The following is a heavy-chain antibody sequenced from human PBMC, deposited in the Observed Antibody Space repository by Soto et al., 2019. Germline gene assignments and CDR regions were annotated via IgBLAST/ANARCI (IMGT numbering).Heavy chain of an antibody. D-gene: IGHD1-26*01. V-gene: IGHV3-30*18. Sequence: GGSLRLSCAASGFSFSQFGMHWVRQAPGKGLEWVAVISSNGNTRHYGDSVKGRFTISRDDSKKTVFLQMNSLRPEDTATYYCAKDYYDGFANWFDPRGQGTLVTVSS. CDR3: AKDYYDGFANWFDP. J-gene: IGHJ5*01. CDR1: GFSFSQFG. CDR2: ISSNGNTR.